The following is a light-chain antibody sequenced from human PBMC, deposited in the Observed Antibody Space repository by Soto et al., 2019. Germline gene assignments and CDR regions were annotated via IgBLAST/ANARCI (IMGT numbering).Light chain of an antibody. Sequence: EIVLTQSPGTLSLSPGDRATLSCRASQTISSTYLAWYQQNPGQAPRLLIYAASTRATGVPDRFSGSGSGTDFTLNISRLEPEDFAVYYCHQYGSSPKTFGQGTKVEI. V-gene: IGKV3-20*01. CDR2: AAS. J-gene: IGKJ1*01. CDR1: QTISSTY. CDR3: HQYGSSPKT.